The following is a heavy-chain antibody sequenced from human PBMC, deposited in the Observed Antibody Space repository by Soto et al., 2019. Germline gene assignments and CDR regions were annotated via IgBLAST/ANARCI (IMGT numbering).Heavy chain of an antibody. Sequence: QVPLVESGGGVVQPGRSLRLSCAASGFTFSSYGMHWVRQAPGKGLEWVAVISYDGSNKYYADSVKGRFTISRDNSKNTLYLQMNSLRAEDTAVYYCAKDQGYGDYYFDYWGQGTLVTVSS. CDR1: GFTFSSYG. CDR2: ISYDGSNK. J-gene: IGHJ4*02. D-gene: IGHD4-17*01. CDR3: AKDQGYGDYYFDY. V-gene: IGHV3-30*18.